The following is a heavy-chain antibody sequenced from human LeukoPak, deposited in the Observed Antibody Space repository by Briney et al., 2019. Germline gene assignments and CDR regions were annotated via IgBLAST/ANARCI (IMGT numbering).Heavy chain of an antibody. CDR2: INHSGST. CDR3: ARGEAGWYFDL. Sequence: PSETLSLTCAVYGGSFSGYYGSWIRQPPGKGLEWIGEINHSGSTNYSPSLKSRVTMSVDTSKKQFSLKLSSVIAADTAVYYCARGEAGWYFDLWGRGTLVTVSS. CDR1: GGSFSGYY. V-gene: IGHV4-34*01. J-gene: IGHJ2*01.